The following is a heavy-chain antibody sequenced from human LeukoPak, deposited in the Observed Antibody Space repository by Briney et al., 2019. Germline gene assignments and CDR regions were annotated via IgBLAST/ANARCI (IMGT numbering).Heavy chain of an antibody. CDR2: IIPIFGTA. V-gene: IGHV1-69*06. CDR3: ARDSRYCGGDCYFDY. Sequence: SVKVSCKASGGTFSSYAISWVRQAPGQGLEWMGGIIPIFGTANYAQKFQGRVTITADKSTSTAYMELSSLRSEDTAVYYCARDSRYCGGDCYFDYWGQGTLVTVSS. D-gene: IGHD2-21*02. J-gene: IGHJ4*02. CDR1: GGTFSSYA.